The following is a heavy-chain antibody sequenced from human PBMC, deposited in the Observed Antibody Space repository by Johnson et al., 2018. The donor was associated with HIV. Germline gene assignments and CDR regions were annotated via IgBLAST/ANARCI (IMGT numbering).Heavy chain of an antibody. J-gene: IGHJ3*02. CDR2: VKGETDGATI. D-gene: IGHD1-1*01. CDR1: GFSFNDAW. CDR3: TTGLYWNDAFDI. V-gene: IGHV3-15*01. Sequence: DVPLVESRGGFVKPGGSLRLSCAASGFSFNDAWMNWVRQTPGKGVEWVGRVKGETDGATIDYAAPVKGRFTLSRAGSKNTLYLRMKSLKTEDTGIYYCTTGLYWNDAFDIWGQGTMVSVSS.